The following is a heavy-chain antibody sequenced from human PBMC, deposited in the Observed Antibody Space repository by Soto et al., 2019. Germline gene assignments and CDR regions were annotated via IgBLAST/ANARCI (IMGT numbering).Heavy chain of an antibody. CDR1: GGSISSSSYY. V-gene: IGHV4-39*01. J-gene: IGHJ4*02. Sequence: SETLSLTCTVSGGSISSSSYYWGWIRQPPGKGLEWIGSIYYSGSTYYNPSLKSRVTISVDTSKNQFSLKLSSVTAADTAVYYCARPTIFGAAHYFDYWGQGTLVTVSS. CDR2: IYYSGST. CDR3: ARPTIFGAAHYFDY. D-gene: IGHD3-3*01.